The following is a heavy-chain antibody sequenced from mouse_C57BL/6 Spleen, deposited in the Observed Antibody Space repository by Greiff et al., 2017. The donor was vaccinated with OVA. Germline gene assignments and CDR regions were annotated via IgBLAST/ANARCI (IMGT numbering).Heavy chain of an antibody. CDR3: ARWRYDYDGYFDY. V-gene: IGHV14-2*01. CDR2: IDPEDGET. Sequence: VQLQQSGAELVKPGASVKLSCTASGFNIKDYYMHWVKQRTEQGLEWIGRIDPEDGETKYAPKFKGKATITADTSSNTAYLQLSSLTSEDTAVYYCARWRYDYDGYFDYWGQGTTLTVSS. D-gene: IGHD2-4*01. CDR1: GFNIKDYY. J-gene: IGHJ2*01.